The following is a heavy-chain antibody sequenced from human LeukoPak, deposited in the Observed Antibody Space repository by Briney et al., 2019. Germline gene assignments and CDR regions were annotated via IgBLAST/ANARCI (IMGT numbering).Heavy chain of an antibody. Sequence: GASVKVSCKASGYTFTSYGISWVRQAPGQGLEWMGWINPNSGGTNYAQKFQGRVTMTRDTSISTAYMELSRLRSDDTAVYYCAFGEGSYRGFDIWGQGTMVTVSS. D-gene: IGHD1-26*01. CDR2: INPNSGGT. J-gene: IGHJ3*02. CDR3: AFGEGSYRGFDI. V-gene: IGHV1-2*02. CDR1: GYTFTSYG.